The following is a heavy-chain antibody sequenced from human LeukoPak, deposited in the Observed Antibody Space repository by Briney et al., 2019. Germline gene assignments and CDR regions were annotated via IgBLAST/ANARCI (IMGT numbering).Heavy chain of an antibody. J-gene: IGHJ4*02. Sequence: GESLKISCAASGFTFSSDYMSWVRQAPGKGLEWVANIKPDGSETAYGDSVKGRFTISRDNAKNSLYLQMNSLRVDDTAVYYCARDPAYGALDYWGQGTLVTVSS. CDR1: GFTFSSDY. CDR2: IKPDGSET. CDR3: ARDPAYGALDY. D-gene: IGHD4-17*01. V-gene: IGHV3-7*01.